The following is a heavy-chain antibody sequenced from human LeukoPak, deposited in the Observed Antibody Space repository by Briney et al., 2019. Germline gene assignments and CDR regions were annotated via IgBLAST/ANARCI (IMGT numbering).Heavy chain of an antibody. Sequence: SETLSLTCAVYGGSFSGYYWSWIRRPPGKGLEWIGEINHSGSTNYNPSLKSRVTISVDTSKNQFSLKLSSVTAADTAVYYCARDLSGYSGYDLDYWGQGTLVTVSS. V-gene: IGHV4-34*01. D-gene: IGHD5-12*01. J-gene: IGHJ4*02. CDR2: INHSGST. CDR1: GGSFSGYY. CDR3: ARDLSGYSGYDLDY.